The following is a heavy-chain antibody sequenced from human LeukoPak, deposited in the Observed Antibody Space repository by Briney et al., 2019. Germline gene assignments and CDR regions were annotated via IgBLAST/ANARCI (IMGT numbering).Heavy chain of an antibody. D-gene: IGHD3-10*01. Sequence: SQTLSLTCVISGDSVSANSVTWHWIRQSPSRGLEWLGRTYYRSKWFYDFALSVRSRITINADTSKNQFSLHLNSVTPEDTAVHYCARAGSGHYTYWGQGTLVTVSS. V-gene: IGHV6-1*01. J-gene: IGHJ4*02. CDR2: TYYRSKWFY. CDR3: ARAGSGHYTY. CDR1: GDSVSANSVT.